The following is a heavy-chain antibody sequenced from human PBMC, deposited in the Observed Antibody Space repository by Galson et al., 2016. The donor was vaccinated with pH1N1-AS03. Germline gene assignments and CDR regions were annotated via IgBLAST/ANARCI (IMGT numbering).Heavy chain of an antibody. Sequence: LTCAVSGDSISNGGYSWSWIRQPPGKGLEWTGYIFHSGTTFYTPSPKSRVTMSVDRPSNQFSLRLISVTAADTAVYYCARGPPGASVAYYSGMDVWGPGTMVIVSS. CDR3: ARGPPGASVAYYSGMDV. CDR1: GDSISNGGYS. J-gene: IGHJ6*02. CDR2: IFHSGTT. D-gene: IGHD4/OR15-4a*01. V-gene: IGHV4-30-2*01.